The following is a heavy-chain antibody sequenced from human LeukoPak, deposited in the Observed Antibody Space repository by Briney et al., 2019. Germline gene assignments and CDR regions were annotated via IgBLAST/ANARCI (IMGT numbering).Heavy chain of an antibody. CDR1: GFTLSTYS. D-gene: IGHD1-26*01. Sequence: PGGSLRLSCEASGFTLSTYSMNWVRQAPGKGLEWVSHIGSRSSIIYYADSVRGRFTISRDNAKNSLYLQMDSLRAEDTAVYYCARGGIITSYAFEIWGQGAMVTVSS. CDR3: ARGGIITSYAFEI. J-gene: IGHJ3*02. CDR2: IGSRSSII. V-gene: IGHV3-21*05.